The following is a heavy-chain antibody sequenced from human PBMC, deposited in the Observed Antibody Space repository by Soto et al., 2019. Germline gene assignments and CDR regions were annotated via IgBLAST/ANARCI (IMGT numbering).Heavy chain of an antibody. J-gene: IGHJ6*02. CDR2: INHSGST. V-gene: IGHV4-34*01. Sequence: TCAVYGGSFSGYYWSWIRQPPGKGLEWIGEINHSGSTNYNPSLKSRVTISVDTSKNQFSLKLSSVTAADTAVYYCARSSGRSTSWYGMDVWGQGTTGTVSS. CDR1: GGSFSGYY. CDR3: ARSSGRSTSWYGMDV. D-gene: IGHD6-13*01.